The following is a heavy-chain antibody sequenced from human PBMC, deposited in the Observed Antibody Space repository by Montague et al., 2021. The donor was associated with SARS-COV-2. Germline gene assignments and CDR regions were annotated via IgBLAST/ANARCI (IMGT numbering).Heavy chain of an antibody. CDR3: ERYARYAGPSNWFAS. CDR1: GGSISGYY. J-gene: IGHJ5*01. D-gene: IGHD2-2*01. Sequence: SETLSLTCTVSGGSISGYYWSWIRQPPGKGLEWIGYMYSGGRSNHNPSLKSRVTMSVDTSKNLFSLKLNSVSAADTAVYYCERYARYAGPSNWFASWGQGTLVTVSS. CDR2: MYSGGRS. V-gene: IGHV4-59*01.